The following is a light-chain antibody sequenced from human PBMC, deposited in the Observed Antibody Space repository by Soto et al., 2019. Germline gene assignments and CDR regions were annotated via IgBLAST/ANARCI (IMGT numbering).Light chain of an antibody. CDR2: DAS. CDR3: QQYNTYSYT. V-gene: IGKV1-5*01. CDR1: QSISGW. J-gene: IGKJ2*01. Sequence: DIQMTQSPSTLSASVGDRVTITCRASQSISGWLAWYQQKPGRAPKLLIYDASSLESGVPSRFSGSGSGTEFPLTISSLQPDDVATYYCQQYNTYSYTFGQGTKLEIK.